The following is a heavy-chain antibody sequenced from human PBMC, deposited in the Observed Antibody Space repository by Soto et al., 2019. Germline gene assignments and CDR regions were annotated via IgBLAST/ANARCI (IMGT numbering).Heavy chain of an antibody. CDR3: ARNRGSSWHRTHAFDI. CDR1: GYTFNSYD. V-gene: IGHV1-8*01. Sequence: ASVKVSCKASGYTFNSYDINWVRQATGQGLEWMGRMNPNSGNTDYAQRFQGRVTMTRSSSISTAYMELSSLRSEDTAVYYCARNRGSSWHRTHAFDIWGQGTMVTV. D-gene: IGHD6-13*01. J-gene: IGHJ3*02. CDR2: MNPNSGNT.